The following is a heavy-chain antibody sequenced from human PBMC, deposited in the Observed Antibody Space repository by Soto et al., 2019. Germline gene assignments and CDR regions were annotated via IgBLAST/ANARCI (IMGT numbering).Heavy chain of an antibody. CDR3: ARRYGDAFDI. D-gene: IGHD4-17*01. CDR2: IYYSGIT. Sequence: QVQLQESGPGLVTPSETLSLTCTVSGGSISSYYWSWIRQPPGKGLEWIGYIYYSGITNYNPTLXSXVXIXVATSKIQSSLKRSSVTAADTAVYYCARRYGDAFDIWGQGTMVTVSS. J-gene: IGHJ3*02. CDR1: GGSISSYY. V-gene: IGHV4-59*08.